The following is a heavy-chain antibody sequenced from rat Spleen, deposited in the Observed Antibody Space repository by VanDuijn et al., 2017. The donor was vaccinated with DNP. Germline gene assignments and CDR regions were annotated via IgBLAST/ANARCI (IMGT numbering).Heavy chain of an antibody. J-gene: IGHJ2*01. CDR3: AKDGGAATHYFDY. CDR2: ISTGGGNP. CDR1: GFTYSNYV. Sequence: EVQLVESGGGLVQPGRSLKLSCAASGFTYSNYVMAWVRQAPTKGLEWVASISTGGGNPYYRHSVKGRFTISRDNAKNTLYLQMDSLRSEDTATYYCAKDGGAATHYFDYWGQGVMVTVSS. D-gene: IGHD1-2*01. V-gene: IGHV5S13*01.